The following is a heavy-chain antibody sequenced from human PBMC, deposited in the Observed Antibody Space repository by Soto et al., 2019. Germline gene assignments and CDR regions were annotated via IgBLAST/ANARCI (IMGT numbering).Heavy chain of an antibody. J-gene: IGHJ4*02. CDR1: GFSFTIFG. Sequence: EVQLMQSGGGLVKPGGSLRLSCATTGFSFTIFGMHWVRQAPGRGLELIAFISSGSTTIKYADSVRGRFTVYRDNAKSSLFLQMDSLSDEDTGVYYCAREVELAGNWGILGHWGQGDKVTVSS. CDR2: ISSGSTTI. V-gene: IGHV3-48*02. CDR3: AREVELAGNWGILGH. D-gene: IGHD7-27*01.